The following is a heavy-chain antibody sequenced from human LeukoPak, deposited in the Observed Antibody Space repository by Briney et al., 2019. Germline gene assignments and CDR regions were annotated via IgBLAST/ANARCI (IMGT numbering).Heavy chain of an antibody. J-gene: IGHJ3*02. Sequence: PSETLSLTCTVSGGSISSYYWSWIWQPAGKGLEWIGRIYTSGSTNYNPSLKSRVTMSVDTSKNQFSLTLSSVTAADTAVYYCATEPPRRNIVVVVAATVEAFDIWGQGTMVTVSS. D-gene: IGHD2-15*01. V-gene: IGHV4-4*07. CDR2: IYTSGST. CDR1: GGSISSYY. CDR3: ATEPPRRNIVVVVAATVEAFDI.